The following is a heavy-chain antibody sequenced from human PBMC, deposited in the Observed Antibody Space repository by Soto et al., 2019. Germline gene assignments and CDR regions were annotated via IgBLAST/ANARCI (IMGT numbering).Heavy chain of an antibody. CDR2: ISSSSSTI. D-gene: IGHD6-19*01. Sequence: PGGSLRLSCAASGFTFSSYSMNWVRQAPGKGLEWVSYISSSSSTIYYADSVKGRFTISRDNAKNSLYLQMNSLRAEDTAVYYCASLGIAVPTRFDYWGQGTLVTVSA. CDR1: GFTFSSYS. CDR3: ASLGIAVPTRFDY. V-gene: IGHV3-48*01. J-gene: IGHJ4*02.